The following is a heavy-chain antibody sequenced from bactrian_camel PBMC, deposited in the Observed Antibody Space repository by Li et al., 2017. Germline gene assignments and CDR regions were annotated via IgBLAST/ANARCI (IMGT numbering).Heavy chain of an antibody. CDR3: ARGSTTYLNY. V-gene: IGHV3-2*01. CDR2: IYSDGSNA. Sequence: VQLVESGGGLVQPGGSLRLSCAASGFTFSTYYIGCVRQAPGKGLEWVSSIYSDGSNAAYADSVKGRFTISRDNTKNMMSLQMNGLKSDDTALYYCARGSTTYLNYWGQGTQVTVS. J-gene: IGHJ4*01. D-gene: IGHD3*01. CDR1: GFTFSTYY.